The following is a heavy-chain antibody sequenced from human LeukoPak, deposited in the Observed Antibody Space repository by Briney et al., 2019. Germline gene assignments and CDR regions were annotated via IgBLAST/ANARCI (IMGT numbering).Heavy chain of an antibody. CDR2: IFYSGST. Sequence: SETLSLTCTVSGGSISGYYWSWIRQPPGKGLEWIGYIFYSGSTNYNPSLKSRVTISVETSKNQFSLKLSSVTAADTAVYYCARGEWDLLFDYWGQGTLVTVSS. D-gene: IGHD1-26*01. CDR1: GGSISGYY. J-gene: IGHJ4*02. CDR3: ARGEWDLLFDY. V-gene: IGHV4-59*01.